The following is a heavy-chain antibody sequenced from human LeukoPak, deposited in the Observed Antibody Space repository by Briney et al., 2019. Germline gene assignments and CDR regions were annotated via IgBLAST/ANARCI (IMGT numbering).Heavy chain of an antibody. CDR1: GYTFTGYY. V-gene: IGHV1-2*02. J-gene: IGHJ4*02. CDR3: VRDLMTTPTWDFDY. CDR2: INPISGTT. D-gene: IGHD3-16*01. Sequence: ASVKLSCKGSGYTFTGYYMHWVRQAPGQGLEWMGWINPISGTTNYAQKLQGRVTVTRDTSISTVYMELSRLESDDTAVYYCVRDLMTTPTWDFDYWGQGTLVTVAS.